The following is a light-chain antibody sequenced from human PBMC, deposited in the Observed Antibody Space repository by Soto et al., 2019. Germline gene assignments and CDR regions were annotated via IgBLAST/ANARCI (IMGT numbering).Light chain of an antibody. Sequence: DIQMTQSPSTLSASVGDRVTITCRASQSISSYLNWYQLKPGKAPKLLIYAASNLQSGVPSRFSGSGSGTDFALTISTLQPEDFATYYCQQSYSTPITFGQGTRLEIK. CDR2: AAS. V-gene: IGKV1-39*01. J-gene: IGKJ5*01. CDR1: QSISSY. CDR3: QQSYSTPIT.